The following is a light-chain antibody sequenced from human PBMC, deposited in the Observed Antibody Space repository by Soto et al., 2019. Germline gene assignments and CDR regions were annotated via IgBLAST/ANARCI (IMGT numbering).Light chain of an antibody. J-gene: IGKJ5*01. V-gene: IGKV3-11*01. CDR1: QSVSSN. CDR2: DAS. CDR3: QQRSSWIT. Sequence: EIVLTQSPGTLSLSPGERATLSCRASQSVSSNLAWYQQKPGQAPRLLIYDASKRASGIPARFSGSGSGTDFNLTISSLDPEDFAVYYCQQRSSWITFGQGTRLEI.